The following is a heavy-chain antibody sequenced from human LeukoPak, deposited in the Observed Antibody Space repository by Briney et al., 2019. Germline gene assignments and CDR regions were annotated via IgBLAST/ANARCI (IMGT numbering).Heavy chain of an antibody. CDR1: GYTFTGYY. Sequence: ASVTVSCKASGYTFTGYYMHWVRQAPGQGLEWMGWINPNSGGTNYAQKFQGRVTMTRDTSISTAYMELSRLRSDDTAVYYCARPLTHFKYYYGSGSHSGAFDIWGQGTMVTVSS. V-gene: IGHV1-2*02. CDR3: ARPLTHFKYYYGSGSHSGAFDI. J-gene: IGHJ3*02. D-gene: IGHD3-10*01. CDR2: INPNSGGT.